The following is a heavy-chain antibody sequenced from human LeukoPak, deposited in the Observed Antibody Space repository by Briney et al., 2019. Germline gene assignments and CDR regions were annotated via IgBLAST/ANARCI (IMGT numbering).Heavy chain of an antibody. J-gene: IGHJ4*02. CDR1: GYTFTGHY. CDR3: ARGYALYSGRYIDFDY. D-gene: IGHD1-26*01. V-gene: IGHV1-2*02. Sequence: GASVKVSCTASGYTFTGHYMHWVRQAPGQGLEWMGWINPNNGGTNYAQKFQGRVTMTRDTSISTAYMELSRLRSDDTAVYYCARGYALYSGRYIDFDYWRQGTLVTVSS. CDR2: INPNNGGT.